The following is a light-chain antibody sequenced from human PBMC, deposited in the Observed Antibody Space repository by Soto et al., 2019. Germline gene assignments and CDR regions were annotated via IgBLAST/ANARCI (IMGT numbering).Light chain of an antibody. Sequence: EIVLTQSPGTLSFSPGERATLTCRASQSVSSSYLAWFQQKPGQAPRLLIYGASSRATGIPDRFSGIGSGTDFTLTISRLEPEDFAVYYCQQYVNAPFTFGPGTKVDIK. CDR3: QQYVNAPFT. CDR1: QSVSSSY. V-gene: IGKV3-20*01. CDR2: GAS. J-gene: IGKJ3*01.